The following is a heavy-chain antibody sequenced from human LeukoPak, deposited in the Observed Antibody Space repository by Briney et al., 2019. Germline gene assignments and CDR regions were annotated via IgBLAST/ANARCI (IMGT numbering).Heavy chain of an antibody. Sequence: ASVKVSCKASGYTVTGYYMHWVRQAPGQGLEWMGWINPNSGGTNYAQKFQGRVTMTRDTSISTAYMELSGLRSEDTAVYYCATEWKIIAAAGYFDYWGQGTLVTVSS. CDR1: GYTVTGYY. CDR2: INPNSGGT. CDR3: ATEWKIIAAAGYFDY. J-gene: IGHJ4*02. V-gene: IGHV1-2*02. D-gene: IGHD6-13*01.